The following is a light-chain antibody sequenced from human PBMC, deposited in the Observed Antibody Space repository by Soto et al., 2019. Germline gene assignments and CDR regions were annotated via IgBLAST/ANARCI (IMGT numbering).Light chain of an antibody. CDR1: TSDVGGYDY. CDR2: EVS. V-gene: IGLV2-8*01. Sequence: QSVLTQPPSASGSPGQSVTISCTGTTSDVGGYDYVSWYQQHPGKAPKLMIYEVSKRPSGVPDRFSGSKSGSTASLTVYGLQAEDEADYYCSSYAGSNNLVVFGGGTKLTVL. CDR3: SSYAGSNNLVV. J-gene: IGLJ2*01.